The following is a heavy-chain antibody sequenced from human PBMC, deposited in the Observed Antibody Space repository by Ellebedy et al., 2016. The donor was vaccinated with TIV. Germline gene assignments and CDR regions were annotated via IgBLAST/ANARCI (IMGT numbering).Heavy chain of an antibody. D-gene: IGHD2-15*01. CDR2: INHSGST. J-gene: IGHJ6*02. V-gene: IGHV4-34*01. CDR1: GGSFSGYY. CDR3: ARRGLGGYCSGGSCYSYYYYYGMDV. Sequence: SETLSLXXAVYGGSFSGYYWSWIRQPPGKGLEWIGEINHSGSTNYNPSLKSRVTISVDTSKNQFSLKLSSVTAADTAVYYCARRGLGGYCSGGSCYSYYYYYGMDVWGQGTTVTVSS.